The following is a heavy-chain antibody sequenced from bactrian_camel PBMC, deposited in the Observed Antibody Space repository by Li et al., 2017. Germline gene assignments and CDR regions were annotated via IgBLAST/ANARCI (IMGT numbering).Heavy chain of an antibody. V-gene: IGHV3S60*01. Sequence: HVQLVESGGGVVQAGGSLRLSCAGSGFSFGSYAMGWFRQAPGKKREGVACINWSSERRYYADSVKGRFTISRDNAKNTLYLQLNSLKTEDTAMYYCAPPPAGVSGQGTQVTVS. J-gene: IGHJ4*01. D-gene: IGHD7*01. CDR2: INWSSERR. CDR1: GFSFGSYA.